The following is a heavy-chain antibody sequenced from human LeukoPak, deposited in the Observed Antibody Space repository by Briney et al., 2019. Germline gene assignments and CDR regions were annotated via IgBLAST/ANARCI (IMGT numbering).Heavy chain of an antibody. D-gene: IGHD1-26*01. J-gene: IGHJ5*02. CDR3: ARDFRRIVGAPFDP. CDR2: FSAYNGNT. V-gene: IGHV1-18*01. Sequence: ASVKVSCKASGYTFTSYGISWVRQAPGQGLEWMGWFSAYNGNTNYAQKLQGRVTMTTDTSTSTAYMELRSLRSDDTAVYYCARDFRRIVGAPFDPWGQGTLVTVSS. CDR1: GYTFTSYG.